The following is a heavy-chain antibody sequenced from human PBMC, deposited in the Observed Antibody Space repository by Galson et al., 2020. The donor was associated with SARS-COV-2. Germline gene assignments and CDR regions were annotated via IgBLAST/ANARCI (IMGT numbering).Heavy chain of an antibody. CDR2: ISWNSGSI. CDR3: AKEGAGAGYFDY. Sequence: SLKISCAASGFTFDDYAMHWVRQAPGKGLEWVSGISWNSGSIGYADSVKGRFTISRDNAKNSLYLQMNSLRAEDTALYYCAKEGAGAGYFDYWGQGTLVTVS. CDR1: GFTFDDYA. J-gene: IGHJ4*02. D-gene: IGHD6-19*01. V-gene: IGHV3-9*01.